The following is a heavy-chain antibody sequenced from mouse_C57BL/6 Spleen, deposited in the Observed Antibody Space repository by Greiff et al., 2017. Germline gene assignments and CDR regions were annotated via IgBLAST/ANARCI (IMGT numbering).Heavy chain of an antibody. V-gene: IGHV5-6*01. CDR1: GFTFSSYG. D-gene: IGHD3-1*01. J-gene: IGHJ2*01. Sequence: EVKLVESGGDLVKPGGSLKLSCAASGFTFSSYGMSWVRQTPDKRLEWVATISSGGSYTYYPDSVTGRFTISRDNAKNTLYLQMSSLKAEDTAMYYCARPHSGAYYFDYWGQGTTLTVSS. CDR2: ISSGGSYT. CDR3: ARPHSGAYYFDY.